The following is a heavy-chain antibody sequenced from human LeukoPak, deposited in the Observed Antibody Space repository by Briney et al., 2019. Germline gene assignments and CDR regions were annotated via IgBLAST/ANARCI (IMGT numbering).Heavy chain of an antibody. CDR3: ARGRFDYYDSSGYYRPREYYSYYYYMDV. V-gene: IGHV4-38-2*02. Sequence: SETLSLTCTVSGYSISSGHYWAWIRQSPEKGLEWIASMFHSGSTYYNPSLKSRVTTSADTSKNEFSLKLSSVTAADTAAYYCARGRFDYYDSSGYYRPREYYSYYYYMDVWGKGTTVTISS. D-gene: IGHD3-22*01. CDR1: GYSISSGHY. J-gene: IGHJ6*03. CDR2: MFHSGST.